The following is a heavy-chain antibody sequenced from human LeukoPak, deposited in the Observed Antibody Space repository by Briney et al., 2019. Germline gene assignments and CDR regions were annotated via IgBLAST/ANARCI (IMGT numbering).Heavy chain of an antibody. V-gene: IGHV1-2*02. CDR2: INPNSGGT. CDR1: GYTFTGYY. CDR3: ASGGYSYGYPLGY. D-gene: IGHD5-18*01. Sequence: ASMKVSCKASGYTFTGYYMHWVRQAPGQGLEYMGWINPNSGGTNYAQKFQGRVTMTRDTSTSTVYMELSSLRSEDTAVYYCASGGYSYGYPLGYWGQGTLVTVSS. J-gene: IGHJ4*02.